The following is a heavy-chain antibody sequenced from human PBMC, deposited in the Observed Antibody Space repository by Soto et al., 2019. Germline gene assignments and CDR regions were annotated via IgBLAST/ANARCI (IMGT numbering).Heavy chain of an antibody. D-gene: IGHD3-22*01. Sequence: EVQLLESGGGLVQPGGSLRLSCAASGVTFSTYAMNWVRQAPGKGLEWVSTISNTGGGTFYAGSVKGRFTISRDNSKNTLYLQMHRLRADDSAIYFCAVGRHKTSGSNTWFDPWSRGTQVTVSS. CDR3: AVGRHKTSGSNTWFDP. V-gene: IGHV3-23*01. CDR1: GVTFSTYA. J-gene: IGHJ5*02. CDR2: ISNTGGGT.